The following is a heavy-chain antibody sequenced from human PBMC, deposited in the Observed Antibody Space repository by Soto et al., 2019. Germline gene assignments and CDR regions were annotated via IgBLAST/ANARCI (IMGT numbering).Heavy chain of an antibody. J-gene: IGHJ6*02. CDR2: IYYTGAT. Sequence: QVQLQESGPGLVKPSQTVSLTCAVSGASMSSGGHSWSWIRQSPGRGLEWIGYIYYTGATYYNPSLKSRVTVSIDRSNNQFSLNFNPVTASDTAVYYCARAPPGPSPRWDVWGQGTTVTVSS. D-gene: IGHD7-27*01. CDR1: GASMSSGGHS. CDR3: ARAPPGPSPRWDV. V-gene: IGHV4-30-2*06.